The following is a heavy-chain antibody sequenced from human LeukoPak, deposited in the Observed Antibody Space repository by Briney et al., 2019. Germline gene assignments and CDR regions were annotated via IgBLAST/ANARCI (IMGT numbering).Heavy chain of an antibody. CDR2: IYYSGST. Sequence: PSETLSLTCTVSGGSISSYYWSWIRQPPGKGLEWIGYIYYSGSTNYNPSLKSRVTISVDTSKNQFSLKLSSVTAADTAVYYCARGSYSSSWFFPDYWGQGTLVTVSS. J-gene: IGHJ4*02. CDR1: GGSISSYY. CDR3: ARGSYSSSWFFPDY. V-gene: IGHV4-59*01. D-gene: IGHD6-13*01.